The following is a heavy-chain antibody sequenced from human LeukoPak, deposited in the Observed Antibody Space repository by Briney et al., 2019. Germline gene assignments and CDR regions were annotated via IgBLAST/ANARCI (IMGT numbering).Heavy chain of an antibody. J-gene: IGHJ6*03. CDR2: IYTSGST. V-gene: IGHV4-4*07. Sequence: SETLSLTCTVSGGSISSYYWSWIRQPAGKGLEWIGRIYTSGSTNYNPSLKSRVTISVDTSKNQFSLKLSSVTAADTAVYYCARGHQDPYYYYYYMDVWGKGTTVTVSS. CDR3: ARGHQDPYYYYYYMDV. CDR1: GGSISSYY.